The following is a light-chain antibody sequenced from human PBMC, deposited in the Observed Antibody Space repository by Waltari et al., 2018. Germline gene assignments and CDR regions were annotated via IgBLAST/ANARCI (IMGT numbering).Light chain of an antibody. CDR3: CSHSSSSTLVL. J-gene: IGLJ3*02. V-gene: IGLV2-14*01. CDR2: EVN. Sequence: QSALTQPASVSGSPGQSITLSCTGTTTDVGAYNFVSWYQQHPGEVPKLLIYEVNHRPSGVSDRFSGSRSGNTASLTISGLLAEDEADYYCCSHSSSSTLVLFGGGTKVTVL. CDR1: TTDVGAYNF.